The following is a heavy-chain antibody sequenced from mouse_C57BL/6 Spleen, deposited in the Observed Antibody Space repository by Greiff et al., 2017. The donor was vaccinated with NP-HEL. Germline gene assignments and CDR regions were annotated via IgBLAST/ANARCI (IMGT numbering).Heavy chain of an antibody. D-gene: IGHD2-2*01. J-gene: IGHJ3*01. CDR1: GYTFTDYN. Sequence: EVQLQQSGPELVKPGASVKIPCKASGYTFTDYNMDWVKQSHGKSLEWIGDINPNNGGTIYNQKFKGKATLTVDKSSSTAYMELRSLTSEDTAVYYCARWGYDRTLGGTGFAYWGQGTLVTVSA. V-gene: IGHV1-18*01. CDR2: INPNNGGT. CDR3: ARWGYDRTLGGTGFAY.